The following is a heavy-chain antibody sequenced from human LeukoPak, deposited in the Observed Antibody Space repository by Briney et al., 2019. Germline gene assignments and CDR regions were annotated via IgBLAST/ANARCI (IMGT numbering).Heavy chain of an antibody. J-gene: IGHJ6*03. CDR2: ISIGTSFI. CDR3: AAGSGWKPYYYHYYMDV. D-gene: IGHD6-19*01. V-gene: IGHV3-21*04. Sequence: MTGGSLRLSCAASGFTFSSYNMNWVRQAPGKGLEWVAYISIGTSFIYYADSVKGRFTISRDNAKNSLYLQMNSLRGEDTAVYYCAAGSGWKPYYYHYYMDVWGKGTTVTVSS. CDR1: GFTFSSYN.